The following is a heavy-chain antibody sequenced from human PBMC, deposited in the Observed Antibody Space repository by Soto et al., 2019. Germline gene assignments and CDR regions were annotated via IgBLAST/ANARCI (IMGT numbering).Heavy chain of an antibody. D-gene: IGHD2-15*01. CDR1: GGSISSSRYY. V-gene: IGHV4-39*01. CDR3: SRRSELLAGGNGVYYYGLDV. Sequence: PSETLSLTCTVSGGSISSSRYYWGWIRQPPGKGMEWIGTIYYSGITYYNPSLKIRVTISVDTSKNQFSLKLSSVTAADTAVYYCSRRSELLAGGNGVYYYGLDVWGQGTTVTVSS. CDR2: IYYSGIT. J-gene: IGHJ6*02.